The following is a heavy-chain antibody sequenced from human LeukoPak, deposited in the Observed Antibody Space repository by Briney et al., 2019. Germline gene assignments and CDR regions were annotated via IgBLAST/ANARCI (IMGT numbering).Heavy chain of an antibody. V-gene: IGHV4-59*01. CDR3: ARGGAGGAFDI. CDR1: GGSISSYY. J-gene: IGHJ3*02. Sequence: SETLSLTCTVSGGSISSYYWSWIRQPPGKGLEWIGYIYYSGSTNYNPSLKSRVTISVDTSKNQFSLKRSSVTAADTAVYYCARGGAGGAFDIWGQGTMVTVSS. CDR2: IYYSGST. D-gene: IGHD1-26*01.